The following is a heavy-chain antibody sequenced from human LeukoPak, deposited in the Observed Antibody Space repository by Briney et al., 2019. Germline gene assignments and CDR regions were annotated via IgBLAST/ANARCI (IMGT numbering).Heavy chain of an antibody. D-gene: IGHD3-22*01. CDR1: GGTFSSYA. CDR2: IIPILGIA. V-gene: IGHV1-69*04. J-gene: IGHJ3*02. CDR3: ARDGYYDDAFDI. Sequence: ASVKVSCKASGGTFSSYAISWVRQAPGQGLEWMGRIIPILGIANYAQKFQGRVTITADKSTSTAYMELSSLRSEDTAVYYCARDGYYDDAFDIWGQGTMVTVSS.